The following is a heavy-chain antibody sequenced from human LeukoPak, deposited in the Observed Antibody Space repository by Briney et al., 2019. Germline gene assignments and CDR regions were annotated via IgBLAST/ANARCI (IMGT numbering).Heavy chain of an antibody. CDR1: GFTFSIYA. D-gene: IGHD3-22*01. CDR3: ARRASGYRQSYFDY. Sequence: GGSLRLSCAASGFTFSIYAMHWVRQAPGKGLEYVSAISSNGGSTYYANSVKGRFTISRDNSKNTMYLQMGSVRAEDMAVYYCARRASGYRQSYFDYWGQGTLVTVSS. CDR2: ISSNGGST. V-gene: IGHV3-64*01. J-gene: IGHJ4*02.